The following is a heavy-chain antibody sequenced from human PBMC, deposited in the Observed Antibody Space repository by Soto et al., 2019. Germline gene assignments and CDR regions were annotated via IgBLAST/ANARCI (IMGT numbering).Heavy chain of an antibody. V-gene: IGHV1-8*01. CDR1: GYTFTSYD. CDR3: TVATMGAGAFDS. Sequence: ASVKVSCKASGYTFTSYDINWVRQATGQGLEWMGWMNPNSGNTGYAQKFQGRVTMTRNTSISTAYMELSSLRSEDTAVYYCTVATMGAGAFDSWGQGIMVTVSS. D-gene: IGHD5-12*01. J-gene: IGHJ3*02. CDR2: MNPNSGNT.